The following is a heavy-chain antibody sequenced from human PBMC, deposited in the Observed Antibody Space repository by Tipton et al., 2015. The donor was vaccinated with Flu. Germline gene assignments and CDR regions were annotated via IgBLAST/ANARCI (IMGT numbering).Heavy chain of an antibody. J-gene: IGHJ6*02. D-gene: IGHD2-15*01. CDR1: GDSIRSDYF. CDR2: IHRSGST. V-gene: IGHV4-38-2*01. CDR3: ARGCRYCSGGRRDVMDV. Sequence: TLSLTCAVSGDSIRSDYFWGWIRQPPGKELEWIATIHRSGSTKYNPSLKSRVTISVDTSKNQFYLEMRSVTAADTAVYYCARGCRYCSGGRRDVMDVWGQGTTVTVSS.